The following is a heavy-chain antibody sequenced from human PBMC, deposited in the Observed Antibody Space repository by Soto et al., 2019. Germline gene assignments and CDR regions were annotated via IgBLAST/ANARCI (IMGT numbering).Heavy chain of an antibody. J-gene: IGHJ6*02. V-gene: IGHV1-69*01. D-gene: IGHD6-19*01. CDR1: RVAFSKFI. Sequence: QAQLEQSGGEVKKPGSSVKVSCKASRVAFSKFILTWVRQAPGLGLEWVGVIIPIFGTANYAQKFQGRVTITADESTSTSYMELNNLRSEDTAVYYCAKVRYSSPMGYYYGMDVWGQGTTVTVSS. CDR2: IIPIFGTA. CDR3: AKVRYSSPMGYYYGMDV.